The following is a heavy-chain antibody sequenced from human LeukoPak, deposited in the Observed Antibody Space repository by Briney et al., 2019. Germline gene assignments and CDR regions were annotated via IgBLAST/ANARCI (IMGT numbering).Heavy chain of an antibody. Sequence: GGSLRLSCAASGFTFRDYTMNWVRQAPGKGLEWVSGIYGSGGGQTFYADSVRGRFTISRDDSRNLVFLHMDRLRVEDTGLYYCAKDVKSDGVWDIDHWGQGTVVTVSS. V-gene: IGHV3-23*01. D-gene: IGHD4-17*01. CDR1: GFTFRDYT. J-gene: IGHJ4*02. CDR2: IYGSGGGQT. CDR3: AKDVKSDGVWDIDH.